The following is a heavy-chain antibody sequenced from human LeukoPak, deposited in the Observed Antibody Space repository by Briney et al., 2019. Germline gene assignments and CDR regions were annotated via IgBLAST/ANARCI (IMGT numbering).Heavy chain of an antibody. J-gene: IGHJ4*02. Sequence: PGGSLRLSCTASGFTFGDYAMSWVRQAPGKGLEWVGFIRSKAYGGTTEYAASVKGRFTISRDDSKSIAYLQMNSLKTEDTAVYYRTRDQYCGGDCYAFDYWGQGTLVTVSS. CDR2: IRSKAYGGTT. D-gene: IGHD2-21*02. CDR3: TRDQYCGGDCYAFDY. CDR1: GFTFGDYA. V-gene: IGHV3-49*04.